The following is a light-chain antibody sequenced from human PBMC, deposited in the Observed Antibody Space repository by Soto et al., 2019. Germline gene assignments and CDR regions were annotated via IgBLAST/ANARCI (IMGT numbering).Light chain of an antibody. CDR1: QSVSSSY. V-gene: IGKV1-39*01. J-gene: IGKJ3*01. CDR2: AAS. Sequence: TQSPGTLSLSPGERATLSCRASQSVSSSYLAWYQQKPGKAPKLLIYAASTLQSGVPSRFSGRGFATDFTLTIDSLQPEDFATYYCQQSYSTPFSFGPGTKVDIK. CDR3: QQSYSTPFS.